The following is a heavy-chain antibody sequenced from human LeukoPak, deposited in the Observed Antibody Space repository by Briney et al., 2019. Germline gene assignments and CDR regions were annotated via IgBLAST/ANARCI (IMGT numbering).Heavy chain of an antibody. D-gene: IGHD3-22*01. V-gene: IGHV3-33*06. CDR1: GFTLSSYG. CDR3: AKDWGYDSSGRLNY. Sequence: GRSLRLSCAASGFTLSSYGMHGVREAPGKGLEGVAFICYDGSNQYYADSAKGRFTLSRDNSKNTLYLQMNSLRAEDTAVYYCAKDWGYDSSGRLNYWGQGTLVTVSS. J-gene: IGHJ4*02. CDR2: ICYDGSNQ.